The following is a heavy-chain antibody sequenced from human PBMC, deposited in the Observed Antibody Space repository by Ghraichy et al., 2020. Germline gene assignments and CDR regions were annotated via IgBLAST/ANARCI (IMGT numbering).Heavy chain of an antibody. Sequence: GGSLRLSCAASGFTFSSYSMNWVRQAPGKGLEWVSSISSSSSYIYYADSVKGRFTISRDNAKNSLYLQMNSLRAEDTAVYYCAREGGMTTVTTRYNWFDPWGQGTLVTVSS. V-gene: IGHV3-21*01. CDR3: AREGGMTTVTTRYNWFDP. CDR1: GFTFSSYS. CDR2: ISSSSSYI. J-gene: IGHJ5*02. D-gene: IGHD4-17*01.